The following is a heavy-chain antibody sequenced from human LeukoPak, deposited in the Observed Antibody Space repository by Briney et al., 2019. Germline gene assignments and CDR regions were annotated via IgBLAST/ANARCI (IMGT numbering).Heavy chain of an antibody. V-gene: IGHV3-23*01. D-gene: IGHD2-2*01. J-gene: IGHJ4*02. Sequence: PGGSLRLSCAASGFTFSSYAMSWVRQAPGKGLEWVSAISGSGGSTYYADSVKGRFTISRDNSKNTLYLQMNSLRAEDTAVYYCAEERCSSTICSDDYWGQGTLVTVSS. CDR2: ISGSGGST. CDR3: AEERCSSTICSDDY. CDR1: GFTFSSYA.